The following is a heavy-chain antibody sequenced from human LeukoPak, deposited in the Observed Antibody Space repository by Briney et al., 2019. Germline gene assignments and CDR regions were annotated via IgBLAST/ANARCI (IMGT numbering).Heavy chain of an antibody. CDR2: INPNSGGT. CDR1: GYTFTGYY. Sequence: VASVKVSCKASGYTFTGYYMHWVRQAPGQGLEWMGWINPNSGGTNYAQKFQGRVTMTRDTSISTAYMELSRLRSDDTAVYYCAASSGWYKYFDYWGQGTLVTVSS. J-gene: IGHJ4*02. CDR3: AASSGWYKYFDY. D-gene: IGHD6-19*01. V-gene: IGHV1-2*02.